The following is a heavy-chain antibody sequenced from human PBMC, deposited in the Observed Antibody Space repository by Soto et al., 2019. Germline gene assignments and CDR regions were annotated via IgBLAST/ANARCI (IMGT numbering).Heavy chain of an antibody. Sequence: QVHLVQSGAEVKKPGASVQVSCKASGYTFSDCGISWVRQAPGQGLDWMGWISAYNGNTDYAQKFQGRVTMTTDTSTGTAYMELTSLRSDDTAVYYCARDRSSSDYWGQGTLVTVSS. V-gene: IGHV1-18*01. CDR2: ISAYNGNT. J-gene: IGHJ4*02. CDR3: ARDRSSSDY. CDR1: GYTFSDCG. D-gene: IGHD6-6*01.